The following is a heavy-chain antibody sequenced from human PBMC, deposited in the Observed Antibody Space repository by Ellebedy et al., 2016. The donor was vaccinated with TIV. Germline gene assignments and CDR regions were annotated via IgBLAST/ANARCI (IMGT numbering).Heavy chain of an antibody. J-gene: IGHJ3*02. CDR2: INPSGGGA. CDR1: GYTFTSYY. Sequence: AASVKVSCKASGYTFTSYYIHWVRQPPGQGLEWMGIINPSGGGASYSQKFQGRVTMTSDTSTSTVYMELSSLRSEDTAVYYCARPEVTNRWAIDIWGQGTMVTVSS. V-gene: IGHV1-46*01. D-gene: IGHD2-21*02. CDR3: ARPEVTNRWAIDI.